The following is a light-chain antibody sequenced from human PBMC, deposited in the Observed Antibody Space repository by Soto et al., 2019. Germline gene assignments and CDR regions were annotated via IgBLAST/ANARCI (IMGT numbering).Light chain of an antibody. CDR2: AAS. CDR3: QQTYSTPPT. Sequence: DIQMTQSPSSLSASVGDRVTITCRASQSISTYVNWYQQKAGLAPKLLIYAASSLQSGVPSRFSGSGSGTDFTLTISSLQPEDVATYYCQQTYSTPPTFGQGTKVEIK. J-gene: IGKJ1*01. V-gene: IGKV1-39*01. CDR1: QSISTY.